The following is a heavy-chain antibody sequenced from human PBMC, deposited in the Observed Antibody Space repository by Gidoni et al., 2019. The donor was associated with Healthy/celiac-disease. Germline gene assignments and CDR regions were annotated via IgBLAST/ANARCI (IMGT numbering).Heavy chain of an antibody. CDR2: IYTSGST. CDR3: ARDWGSVGAKHRSAFDI. CDR1: GGSISSYY. J-gene: IGHJ3*02. Sequence: QVQLQESGPGLVKPSETLSLTCTVPGGSISSYYWSWIRQPAGQGLEWIGRIYTSGSTNYTPSLKSRVTMSVDTSKNQFSLKLSSVTAADTAVYYCARDWGSVGAKHRSAFDIWGQGTMVTVSS. V-gene: IGHV4-4*07. D-gene: IGHD1-26*01.